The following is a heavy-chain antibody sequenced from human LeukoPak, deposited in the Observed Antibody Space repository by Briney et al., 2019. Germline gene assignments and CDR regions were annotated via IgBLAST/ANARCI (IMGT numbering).Heavy chain of an antibody. J-gene: IGHJ6*02. V-gene: IGHV3-30*09. D-gene: IGHD6-19*01. CDR3: AREAGTGDYYYGMDV. Sequence: GGSLRLSCAASGFTFSSYAMHWVRQAPGKGLEWVAVISYDGSNKYYADSVKGRFAISRDNSKNTLYLQMNSLRAEDTAVYYCAREAGTGDYYYGMDVWGQGTTVTVSS. CDR1: GFTFSSYA. CDR2: ISYDGSNK.